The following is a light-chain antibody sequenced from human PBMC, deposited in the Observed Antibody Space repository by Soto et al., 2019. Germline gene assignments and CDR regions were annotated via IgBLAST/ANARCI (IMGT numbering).Light chain of an antibody. CDR1: QSISSSY. CDR3: QQYGSSSYT. J-gene: IGKJ2*01. CDR2: AAS. V-gene: IGKV3-20*01. Sequence: EIVLTQSPGTLSLSPGERATLSCRASQSISSSYLAWYQQKPGQAPRLLIYAASRRATGIPDRFSGSGSGTDFTLTISRLETEDFAVYYCQQYGSSSYTFGQGTKLEIK.